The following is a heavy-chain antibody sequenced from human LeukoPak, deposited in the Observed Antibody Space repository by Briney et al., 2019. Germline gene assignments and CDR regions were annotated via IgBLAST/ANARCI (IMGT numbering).Heavy chain of an antibody. CDR1: GGSFSGYY. J-gene: IGHJ5*02. V-gene: IGHV4-34*01. CDR3: ARVLRGGYCSSTSCKNPNWFDP. D-gene: IGHD2-2*01. CDR2: INHSGST. Sequence: SETLSLTCAVYGGSFSGYYWSWIRQPPGKGLEWIGEINHSGSTNYNPSLKSRVTISVDTSKNQFSLKLSSVTAADTAVHYCARVLRGGYCSSTSCKNPNWFDPWGQGTLVTVSS.